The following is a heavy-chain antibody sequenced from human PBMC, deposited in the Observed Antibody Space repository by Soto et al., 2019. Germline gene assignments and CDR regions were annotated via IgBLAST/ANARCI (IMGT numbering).Heavy chain of an antibody. CDR3: ARERERGDYSYYYMDV. Sequence: QVHLVQSGAEVKKPGASVQISCEASGYPFSDYAIHWVRQAPGQRLERMGRISAGNGITEYSLPMQGRSTITRDSAARRAFMELGGVTAADPGVYFCARERERGDYSYYYMDVWGRGTT. CDR2: ISAGNGIT. J-gene: IGHJ6*03. CDR1: GYPFSDYA. V-gene: IGHV1-3*01. D-gene: IGHD3-10*01.